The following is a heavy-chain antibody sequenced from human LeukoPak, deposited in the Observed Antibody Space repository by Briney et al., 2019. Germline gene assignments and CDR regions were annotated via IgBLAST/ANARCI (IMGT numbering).Heavy chain of an antibody. D-gene: IGHD3-10*01. CDR1: GYTLTGYY. CDR3: ARDAHYGGSGSYPDY. J-gene: IGHJ4*02. V-gene: IGHV1-2*02. CDR2: INPNSGGP. Sequence: ASVKVSCKASGYTLTGYYIHWVRQAPGQGLEWMGWINPNSGGPNYAQKFQGRVTMTRDTSISTAYMELRSDDTAVYYCARDAHYGGSGSYPDYWGQGTLVTVSS.